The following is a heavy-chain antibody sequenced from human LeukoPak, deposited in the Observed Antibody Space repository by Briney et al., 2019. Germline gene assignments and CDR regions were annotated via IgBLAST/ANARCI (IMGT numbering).Heavy chain of an antibody. D-gene: IGHD3-10*01. J-gene: IGHJ4*02. CDR1: GGSISSGSYY. CDR3: ARDLEFGYGSGRLDF. Sequence: SVTLSLTCTVSGGSISSGSYYWSWIRQPAGKGLEWIGRIYTSGSTNYNPSLKSRVTISVDTSKNQFSLKLNSVTAADTALYYCARDLEFGYGSGRLDFGGQGTLVTVSS. V-gene: IGHV4-61*02. CDR2: IYTSGST.